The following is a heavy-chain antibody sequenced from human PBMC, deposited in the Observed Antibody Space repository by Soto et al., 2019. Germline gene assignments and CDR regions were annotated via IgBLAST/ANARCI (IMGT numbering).Heavy chain of an antibody. CDR1: GFTFNSYA. CDR3: VKDLNYDFWSGYNYYALEI. Sequence: PGGSLRLSCVASGFTFNSYAMSWVRQAPGKGLEWVSGISGNGQKTPYADSVKGRFTISRDNSKKTLFLQLTSLRVDDTAVYYCVKDLNYDFWSGYNYYALEIWGQGTTVTVSS. D-gene: IGHD3-3*01. V-gene: IGHV3-23*01. CDR2: ISGNGQKT. J-gene: IGHJ6*01.